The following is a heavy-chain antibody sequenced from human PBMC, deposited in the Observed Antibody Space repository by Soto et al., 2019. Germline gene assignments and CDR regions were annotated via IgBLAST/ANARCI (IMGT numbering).Heavy chain of an antibody. CDR1: GFIFSDYA. D-gene: IGHD6-13*01. V-gene: IGHV3-30*09. J-gene: IGHJ4*02. CDR2: ISYGGDNK. Sequence: QVQLVESGGGVVQPGRSLRLSCAASGFIFSDYAMHWVRQAPGKGLEWVAVISYGGDNKYYADSVRGRFAISRDNLKNPRDLQINSLTPEDPAVYHWAKARHSPSWYGLEANFWGKGTLVTVSS. CDR3: AKARHSPSWYGLEANF.